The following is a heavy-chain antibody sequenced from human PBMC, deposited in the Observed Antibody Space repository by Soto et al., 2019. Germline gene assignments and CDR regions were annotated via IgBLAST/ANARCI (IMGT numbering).Heavy chain of an antibody. J-gene: IGHJ4*02. Sequence: GGSLRLSCAASGFRFSLFWMSWVRQTPGKGLEWVANINEDGSEKFFADFVKGRFTISRGNAKNSLSLPMNSLTDDETAVYYCSRTGRPQSSYYFHYCAEGTLLTV. D-gene: IGHD3-16*01. CDR2: INEDGSEK. CDR3: SRTGRPQSSYYFHY. CDR1: GFRFSLFW. V-gene: IGHV3-7*03.